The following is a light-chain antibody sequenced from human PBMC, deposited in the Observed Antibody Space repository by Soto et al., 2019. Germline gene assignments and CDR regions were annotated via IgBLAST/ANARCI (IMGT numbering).Light chain of an antibody. J-gene: IGKJ1*01. V-gene: IGKV3-20*01. Sequence: EIALTQSPGTLSLSPGERATLSCRASQSVSSSYLAWYQQKPGQAPRLLIYGASSRATGIPDRFSGGGSGTDFTLTISRLQPEDFAVYYCQQYGSSPGTFGQGTKVEIK. CDR3: QQYGSSPGT. CDR1: QSVSSSY. CDR2: GAS.